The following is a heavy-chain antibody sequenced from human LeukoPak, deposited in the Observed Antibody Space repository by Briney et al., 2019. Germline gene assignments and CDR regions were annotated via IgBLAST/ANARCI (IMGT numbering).Heavy chain of an antibody. V-gene: IGHV3-23*01. CDR2: ISGSSDST. CDR3: AKTRPLDSSSWSHGDY. Sequence: GGSLRLSCAASGFTFSSYAMSWVRQAPGKGLEWVSAISGSSDSTYYGDSVKGRFTISRDNSKNTLYLQMNSLRAEDTAVYYCAKTRPLDSSSWSHGDYWGQGTLVTVSS. J-gene: IGHJ4*02. D-gene: IGHD6-13*01. CDR1: GFTFSSYA.